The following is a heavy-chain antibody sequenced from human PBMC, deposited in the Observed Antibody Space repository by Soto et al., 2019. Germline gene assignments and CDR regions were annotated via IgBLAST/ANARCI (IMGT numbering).Heavy chain of an antibody. CDR2: ISYDGSNK. CDR1: GFTFSSYA. V-gene: IGHV3-30*04. J-gene: IGHJ4*02. Sequence: GGSLRLSCAASGFTFSSYAMHWVRQVPGKGLEWVAVISYDGSNKYYADSVKGRFTISRDNSKNTLYLQMNSLRAEDTAVYYCARGSSITGTTSFDYWGQGTLVTVSS. CDR3: ARGSSITGTTSFDY. D-gene: IGHD1-7*01.